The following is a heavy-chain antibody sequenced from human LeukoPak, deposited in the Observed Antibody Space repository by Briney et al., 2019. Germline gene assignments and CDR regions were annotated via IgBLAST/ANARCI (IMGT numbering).Heavy chain of an antibody. D-gene: IGHD2-2*01. CDR3: ASRSPALDY. CDR1: GFTFSSYG. CDR2: IWYDGSNK. Sequence: GGSLRLPCAASGFTFSSYGMHWVRQAPGKGLEWVAVIWYDGSNKYYADSVKGRFTISRDNSKNTLYLQMSSLRADDTAVYYCASRSPALDYWGQGTLVTVSS. V-gene: IGHV3-33*01. J-gene: IGHJ4*02.